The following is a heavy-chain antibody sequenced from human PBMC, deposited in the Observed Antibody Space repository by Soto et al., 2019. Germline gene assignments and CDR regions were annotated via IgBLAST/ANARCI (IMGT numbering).Heavy chain of an antibody. CDR3: TTAGGVYYDSSGYSYYFDC. CDR1: GFTFSNAW. V-gene: IGHV3-15*07. J-gene: IGHJ4*02. D-gene: IGHD3-22*01. Sequence: EVQLVESGGGLVKPGGSLRLSCAASGFTFSNAWMNWVRQAPGKGLEWVGRIKSKTDGGTTDYAAPVKGRFTISRDASKNPLCLKMSRLKTEDTGVYYCTTAGGVYYDSSGYSYYFDCWGQGTLVTVSS. CDR2: IKSKTDGGTT.